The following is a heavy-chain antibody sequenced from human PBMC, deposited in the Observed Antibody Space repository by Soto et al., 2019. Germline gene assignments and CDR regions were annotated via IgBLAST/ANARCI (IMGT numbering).Heavy chain of an antibody. CDR2: ISGSGGTT. Sequence: EVQLLESGGGLVQPGGSLRLSCAASGFTFSNYAMSWVRQAPGEGLEWVSAISGSGGTTYYAQSAKGRFTISRDNFRXXXXXXXXXXXXXXXXXXXXXXXXXETGGSSRWPWYFDCWGQGGLVAVSS. J-gene: IGHJ4*02. V-gene: IGHV3-23*01. D-gene: IGHD6-13*01. CDR3: XXXXXETGGSSRWPWYFDC. CDR1: GFTFSNYA.